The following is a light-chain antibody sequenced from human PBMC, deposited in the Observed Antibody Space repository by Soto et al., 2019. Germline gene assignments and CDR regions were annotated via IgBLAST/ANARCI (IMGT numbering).Light chain of an antibody. J-gene: IGLJ3*02. Sequence: QSALTQPASVSGSPGQSITISCTGTSSDVGSYNLVSWYQQHPGKAPKLMIYEVSKRHSGVSNRFSGSKSGKTASLTISGLQAEDEADYCCCSYAGSSTCEGWVFGGGTKLTVL. V-gene: IGLV2-23*02. CDR2: EVS. CDR3: CSYAGSSTCEGWV. CDR1: SSDVGSYNL.